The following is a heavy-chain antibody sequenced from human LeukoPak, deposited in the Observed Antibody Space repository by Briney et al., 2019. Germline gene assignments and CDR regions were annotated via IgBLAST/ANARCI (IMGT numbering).Heavy chain of an antibody. J-gene: IGHJ3*02. CDR3: AKNCSSTSCYWNDAFDI. CDR2: MYHSGST. D-gene: IGHD2-2*01. Sequence: SETLSLTCAVSGYSISSGYYWGWIRQPPGKGLEWIASMYHSGSTYYNPSLKSQVTISVDTSKNQFSLKLSSVTAADTAVYYCAKNCSSTSCYWNDAFDIWGQGTMVTVSS. CDR1: GYSISSGYY. V-gene: IGHV4-38-2*01.